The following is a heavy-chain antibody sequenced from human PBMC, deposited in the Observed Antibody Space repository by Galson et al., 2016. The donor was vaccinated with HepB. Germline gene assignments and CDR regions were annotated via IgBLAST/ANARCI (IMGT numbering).Heavy chain of an antibody. CDR3: AKDRSGSYYYYAVDV. V-gene: IGHV3-9*01. D-gene: IGHD3-3*01. CDR2: IDWNSGNR. Sequence: SLRLSCAGSGFTFHAYAMHWVRQAPGKGLEWVSGIDWNSGNRDYADSVKGRFTISRDNAKNSLYLQIKSLKPAATALYFCAKDRSGSYYYYAVDVWGYGTTVTVSS. J-gene: IGHJ6*02. CDR1: GFTFHAYA.